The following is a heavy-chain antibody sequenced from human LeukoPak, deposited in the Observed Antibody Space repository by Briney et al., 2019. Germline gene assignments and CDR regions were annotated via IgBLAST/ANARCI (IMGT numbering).Heavy chain of an antibody. Sequence: SQTLSLTCTVSGGSISSGVYYWSWIRQHPGKGLEWIGYIYYSGSTYSNPSLKSRLTVSVDISKNQFSLKLSSVTAADTAVYYCARGVKGLRGASDIWGQGTMVTVSS. D-gene: IGHD3-10*01. CDR2: IYYSGST. J-gene: IGHJ3*02. CDR1: GGSISSGVYY. CDR3: ARGVKGLRGASDI. V-gene: IGHV4-31*03.